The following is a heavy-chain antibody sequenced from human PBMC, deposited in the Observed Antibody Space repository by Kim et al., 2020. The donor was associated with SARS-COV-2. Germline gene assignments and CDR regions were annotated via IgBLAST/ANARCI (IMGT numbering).Heavy chain of an antibody. V-gene: IGHV4-59*08. Sequence: SETLSLTCTISGGSFSGHYLSWIRQPPGRGLEWIGNMYYSGNTNYNPNPSLKSRITISVDTSKKQFSLRLISVTATDTAVYFCARHHYDRSAEGYWYFDLWGRGTLVTVSS. D-gene: IGHD3-22*01. J-gene: IGHJ2*01. CDR2: MYYSGNT. CDR1: GGSFSGHY. CDR3: ARHHYDRSAEGYWYFDL.